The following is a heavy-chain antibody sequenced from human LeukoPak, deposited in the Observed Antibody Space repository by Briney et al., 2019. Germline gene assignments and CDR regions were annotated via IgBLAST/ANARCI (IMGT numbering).Heavy chain of an antibody. D-gene: IGHD2-15*01. V-gene: IGHV3-66*01. CDR3: ANPGWRPYYFDY. CDR2: IYSGGST. J-gene: IGHJ4*02. CDR1: GFTVSSNY. Sequence: GGSLRLSCAASGFTVSSNYMNWVRQAPGKGLEWVSVIYSGGSTYYADSVKGRFTISRDNSKNTLYLQMNSLRAEDTAVYYCANPGWRPYYFDYWGQGTLVTVSS.